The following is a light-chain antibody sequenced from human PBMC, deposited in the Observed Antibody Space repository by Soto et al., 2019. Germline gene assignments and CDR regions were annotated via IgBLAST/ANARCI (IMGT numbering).Light chain of an antibody. CDR3: CSYAGAYTVV. CDR1: SSDVGGYIY. J-gene: IGLJ1*01. V-gene: IGLV2-11*01. Sequence: ALTQPRSVSGSPGQSVTISCTGTSSDVGGYIYVSWYQHHPGKAPKLMIYDVTNRPSGVPDRFSGSKSGNTASLTISGLQTEDEADYYCCSYAGAYTVVFGTGTKVTVL. CDR2: DVT.